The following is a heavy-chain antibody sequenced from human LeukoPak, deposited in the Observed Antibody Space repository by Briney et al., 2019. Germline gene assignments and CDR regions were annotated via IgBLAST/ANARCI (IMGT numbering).Heavy chain of an antibody. J-gene: IGHJ4*02. CDR2: TSGSGVNS. V-gene: IGHV3-23*01. D-gene: IGHD5-12*01. CDR1: GFTFRDAW. Sequence: PGGSLRLSCAASGFTFRDAWMSWVRQAPGKGLEWVAATSGSGVNSYYADSVRGRFTISRDNSQNTLYLQMDSLRAEDTALYYCAKEYSGYDFDYWAREPWSPSPQ. CDR3: AKEYSGYDFDY.